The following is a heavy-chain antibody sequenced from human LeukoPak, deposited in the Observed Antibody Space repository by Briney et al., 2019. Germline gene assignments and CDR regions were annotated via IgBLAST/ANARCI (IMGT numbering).Heavy chain of an antibody. V-gene: IGHV3-64*01. J-gene: IGHJ4*02. CDR1: GFTFSTYA. D-gene: IGHD3-22*01. CDR3: ARADYDTSGYYADY. Sequence: GGSLRLSCAASGFTFSTYAMHWVRQAPGKGLEYVSAISSNGGTTYYANSVKGRFTISRDNSKNTLYLQMGSLRAEDMAVYYCARADYDTSGYYADYWGQGTLVTASS. CDR2: ISSNGGTT.